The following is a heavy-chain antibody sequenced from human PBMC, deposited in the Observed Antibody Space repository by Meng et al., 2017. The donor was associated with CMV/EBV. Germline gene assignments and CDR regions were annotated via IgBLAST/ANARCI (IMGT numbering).Heavy chain of an antibody. CDR2: IDWDDDK. Sequence: SGPTLVKPTQTLTLTCTFSGFSLSTTGMRVNWIRQPPGKALEWLARIDWDDDKFYSTSLKTRLTISKDTSKKQVVLTMTNMDPVDTATYYCARDGVFTLGAVDAFDIWGQGTMVTVSS. J-gene: IGHJ3*02. D-gene: IGHD1-26*01. V-gene: IGHV2-70D*14. CDR3: ARDGVFTLGAVDAFDI. CDR1: GFSLSTTGMR.